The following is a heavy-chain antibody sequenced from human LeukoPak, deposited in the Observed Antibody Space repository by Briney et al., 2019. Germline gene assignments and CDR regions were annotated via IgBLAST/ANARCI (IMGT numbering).Heavy chain of an antibody. Sequence: GASVKVSCKASGYTFTSYYIHWVRQAPGQGLEWMGIINPSGGTTSCAQEFQGRLTMTRDTSTSTVYMELSSLTSEDTAVYYCARFRGSIPSYFDSWGQGTLVTVSS. V-gene: IGHV1-46*01. CDR1: GYTFTSYY. CDR2: INPSGGTT. D-gene: IGHD3-10*01. CDR3: ARFRGSIPSYFDS. J-gene: IGHJ4*02.